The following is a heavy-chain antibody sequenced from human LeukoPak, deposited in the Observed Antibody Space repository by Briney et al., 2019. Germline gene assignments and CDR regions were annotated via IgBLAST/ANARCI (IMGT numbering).Heavy chain of an antibody. Sequence: GGSLRFSCAASGFTFSSYAMSWVRQAPGKGLEWVSAISGSGGSTYYADSVKGRFTISRDNSKNTLYLQMNSLRAEDTAVYYCARESYCSSTSCSKDGFNWFDPWGQGTLVTVSS. CDR1: GFTFSSYA. D-gene: IGHD2-2*01. V-gene: IGHV3-23*01. J-gene: IGHJ5*02. CDR2: ISGSGGST. CDR3: ARESYCSSTSCSKDGFNWFDP.